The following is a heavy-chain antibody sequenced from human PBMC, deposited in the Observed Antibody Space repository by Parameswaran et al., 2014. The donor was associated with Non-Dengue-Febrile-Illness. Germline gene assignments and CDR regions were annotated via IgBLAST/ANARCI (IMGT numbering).Heavy chain of an antibody. V-gene: IGHV3-30*18. Sequence: WIRQPPGRGWSGWQLYHMMEVINTNADSVKGRFTISRDNSKNTLYLQMNSLRAEDTAVYYCAKEVGYSYGSEGAFDIWGQGTMVTVSS. CDR2: YHMMEVI. D-gene: IGHD5-18*01. J-gene: IGHJ3*02. CDR3: AKEVGYSYGSEGAFDI.